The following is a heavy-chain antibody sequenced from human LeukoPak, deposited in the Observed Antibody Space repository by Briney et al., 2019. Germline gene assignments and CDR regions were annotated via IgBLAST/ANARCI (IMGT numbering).Heavy chain of an antibody. J-gene: IGHJ4*02. CDR3: VRDRGGYHYFVY. D-gene: IGHD3-16*02. Sequence: PGTSLRLSCAASGFTFRNFGMHWVRQAPGKGLEWVAIIWYDGSKSYYADSVKDRFTFSRDNSKNTVYLQMNGLRADDTAVYLCVRDRGGYHYFVYWGQGTLVTVSS. V-gene: IGHV3-33*01. CDR2: IWYDGSKS. CDR1: GFTFRNFG.